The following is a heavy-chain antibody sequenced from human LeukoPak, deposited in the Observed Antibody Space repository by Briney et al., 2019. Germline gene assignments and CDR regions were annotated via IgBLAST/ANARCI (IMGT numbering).Heavy chain of an antibody. CDR2: ISGSGGST. Sequence: GGSLRLSCAASGFSFSSYAMSWVRQAPGKGLEWVSAISGSGGSTYYADSVKGRFTISRDNSKNTLYLQMNSLRAEDTAVYYCAKRGVRLGELWVTYFDYWGQGTLVTVSS. V-gene: IGHV3-23*01. J-gene: IGHJ4*02. CDR3: AKRGVRLGELWVTYFDY. CDR1: GFSFSSYA. D-gene: IGHD3-16*01.